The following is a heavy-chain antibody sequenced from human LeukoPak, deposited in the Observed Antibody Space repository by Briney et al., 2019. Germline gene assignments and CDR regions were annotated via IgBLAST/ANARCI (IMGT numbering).Heavy chain of an antibody. J-gene: IGHJ5*02. V-gene: IGHV4-59*01. Sequence: PSETLSLTCTVSGGSISSYYWSWIRQPPGKGLGWIGYIYYSGSTNYNPSLKSRVTVSVDTSKNQFSLKLSSVTAADTAVYYCARNYATGWFDPWGQGTLVTVSS. CDR3: ARNYATGWFDP. D-gene: IGHD1-7*01. CDR1: GGSISSYY. CDR2: IYYSGST.